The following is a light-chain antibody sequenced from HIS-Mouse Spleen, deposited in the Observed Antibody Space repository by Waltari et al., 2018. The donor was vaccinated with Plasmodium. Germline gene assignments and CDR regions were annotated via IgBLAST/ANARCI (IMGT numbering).Light chain of an antibody. CDR3: QQYYSTLYT. CDR2: WAS. V-gene: IGKV4-1*01. J-gene: IGKJ2*01. CDR1: QSVLYSSNNKNY. Sequence: INCKSSQSVLYSSNNKNYLAWYQQKPGQPPKLLIYWASTRESGVPDRFSGSGSGTDFTLTISSLQAEDVAVYYCQQYYSTLYTFGQGTKLEIK.